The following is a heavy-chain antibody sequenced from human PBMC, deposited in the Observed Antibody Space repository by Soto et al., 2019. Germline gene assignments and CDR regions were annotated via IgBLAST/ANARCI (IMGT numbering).Heavy chain of an antibody. V-gene: IGHV1-69*01. J-gene: IGHJ1*01. Sequence: VQLVQSGAEVKKPGSSVKVSCKASGGTFSSYAISWVRQAPGQGLEWMGGIIPIFGTANYAQKFQGRVTITANESTRPGYMEPSRLRSEDTAVDYCARVRLMSRFGELYGKWFCRWGQGTLVTVCS. CDR3: ARVRLMSRFGELYGKWFCR. CDR2: IIPIFGTA. D-gene: IGHD3-10*01. CDR1: GGTFSSYA.